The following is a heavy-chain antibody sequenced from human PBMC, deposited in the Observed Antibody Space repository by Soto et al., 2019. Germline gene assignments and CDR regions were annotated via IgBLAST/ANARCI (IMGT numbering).Heavy chain of an antibody. CDR2: IRSKPNNYAT. J-gene: IGHJ5*02. Sequence: GGSLRLSCAASGFTFSDSAMHWVRQASGKGLEWVGRIRSKPNNYATVYAASVKGRFTISRDDSKNTAYLQMNSLKIEDTAVYYCTPSLVSVAAPSWGQGTLVTVSS. V-gene: IGHV3-73*01. CDR3: TPSLVSVAAPS. CDR1: GFTFSDSA. D-gene: IGHD6-19*01.